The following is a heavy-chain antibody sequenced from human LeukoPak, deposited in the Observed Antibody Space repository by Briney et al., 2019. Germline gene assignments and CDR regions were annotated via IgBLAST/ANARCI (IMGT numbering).Heavy chain of an antibody. D-gene: IGHD6-13*01. CDR2: ISSSSSYI. V-gene: IGHV3-21*01. J-gene: IGHJ3*01. Sequence: GGSLRLSCAASGFTFSAYNMNWVRQAPGKGLEWVSFISSSSSYIYYADSVKGRFTISRDNAKNSLYLQMNSLRAEDTAVYYCARDRAGSSTWYGAFDVWGQGTVVTVSS. CDR3: ARDRAGSSTWYGAFDV. CDR1: GFTFSAYN.